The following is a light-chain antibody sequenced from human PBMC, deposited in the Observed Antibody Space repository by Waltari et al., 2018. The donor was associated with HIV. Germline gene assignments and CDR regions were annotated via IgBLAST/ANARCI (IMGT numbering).Light chain of an antibody. CDR2: EHN. J-gene: IGLJ2*01. V-gene: IGLV6-57*01. CDR1: SGSIASKY. CDR3: QSFDSNNQV. Sequence: NFMLTQPHSVSESPGRTITISCTRSSGSIASKYVHWYQQRPGSSPTNVIYEHNHRPSGVPARFSGSIDSSSNSASLTISGLKTEDEADYYCQSFDSNNQVFGGGTKLTVL.